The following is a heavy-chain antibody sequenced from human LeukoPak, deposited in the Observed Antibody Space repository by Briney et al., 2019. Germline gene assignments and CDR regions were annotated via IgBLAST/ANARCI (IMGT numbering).Heavy chain of an antibody. CDR1: GGSFSGYY. V-gene: IGHV4-34*01. D-gene: IGHD1-20*01. CDR2: INHRGST. CDR3: ASDVTGTLTYDY. Sequence: PSETLSLTCAVYGGSFSGYYWSWIRQPPGKGLEWIGEINHRGSTNYNPSLKSRVTISVDTSKNQFSLKLSSVTAADTAVYYCASDVTGTLTYDYWGQGTLVTVSS. J-gene: IGHJ4*02.